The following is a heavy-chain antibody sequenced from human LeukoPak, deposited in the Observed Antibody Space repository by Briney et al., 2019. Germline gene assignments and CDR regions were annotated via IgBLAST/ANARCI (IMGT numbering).Heavy chain of an antibody. D-gene: IGHD3-3*01. CDR1: GLSVLASGAG. V-gene: IGHV2-5*02. CDR3: THPSGVITLDY. J-gene: IGHJ4*02. Sequence: SGPTLVNPTQTLTLPYNCSGLSVLASGAGLGWTRQPPGKPLEYLALIFWDDDKRYRPSLKSRLTITKATSKNQVVLTMTNMDPVDTATYYCTHPSGVITLDYWGQGTLVTVSS. CDR2: IFWDDDK.